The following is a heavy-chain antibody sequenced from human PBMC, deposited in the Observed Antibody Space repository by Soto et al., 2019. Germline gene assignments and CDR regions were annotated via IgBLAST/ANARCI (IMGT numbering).Heavy chain of an antibody. CDR3: VTVGTSRSLDH. Sequence: SVKVSCKDSGYTLTSYGITWVRQAHGQGLEWMGWISPYNGDTVYAPNFKGRVTMTTDTSTTTAYLDLGSLRSDDTAVYFCVTVGTSRSLDHWGQGTLVTVSS. V-gene: IGHV1-18*01. D-gene: IGHD7-27*01. CDR2: ISPYNGDT. J-gene: IGHJ4*02. CDR1: GYTLTSYG.